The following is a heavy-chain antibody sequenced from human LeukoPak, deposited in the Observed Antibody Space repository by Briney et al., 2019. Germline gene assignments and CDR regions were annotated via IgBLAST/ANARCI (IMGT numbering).Heavy chain of an antibody. V-gene: IGHV4-39*01. J-gene: IGHJ6*02. D-gene: IGHD1-1*01. CDR1: GGSISTSAYY. CDR2: IYYSGNT. CDR3: ARQGTTEYYYYYYGMDV. Sequence: SETLSLTCIVSGGSISTSAYYWGWIRQPPGEGLQWIGSIYYSGNTYYNSSLKSRVTISVDTSTSQFSLRLSSVTAADTAVYYCARQGTTEYYYYYYGMDVWGQGTTVTVSS.